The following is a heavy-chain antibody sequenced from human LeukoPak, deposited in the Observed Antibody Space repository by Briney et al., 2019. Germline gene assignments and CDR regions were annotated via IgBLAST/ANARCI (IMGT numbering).Heavy chain of an antibody. J-gene: IGHJ6*02. CDR3: ARDLAAAGLYYYYYYGMDV. V-gene: IGHV4-38-2*02. D-gene: IGHD6-13*01. CDR2: IYHSGST. CDR1: GYSISSGYY. Sequence: SETLSLTCTVSGYSISSGYYWGWIRQPPGKGLEWIGSIYHSGSTYYNPSLKSRVTISVDTSKNQFSLKLSSVTAADTAVYYCARDLAAAGLYYYYYYGMDVWGQGTTVTVSS.